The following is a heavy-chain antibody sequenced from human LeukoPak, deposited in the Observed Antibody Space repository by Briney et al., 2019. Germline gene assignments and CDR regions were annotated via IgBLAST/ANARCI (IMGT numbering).Heavy chain of an antibody. Sequence: GGSLRLSCAASGFTFSNYAMTWVRQAPGMGLEWVSAIGGSDGNTYYADSVKGLFTISRDNSKNSLYLQINSLRADDTAVYYCAKVQYSDYDMNFDSWGQGTLVTVSS. J-gene: IGHJ4*02. CDR3: AKVQYSDYDMNFDS. V-gene: IGHV3-23*01. D-gene: IGHD5-12*01. CDR2: IGGSDGNT. CDR1: GFTFSNYA.